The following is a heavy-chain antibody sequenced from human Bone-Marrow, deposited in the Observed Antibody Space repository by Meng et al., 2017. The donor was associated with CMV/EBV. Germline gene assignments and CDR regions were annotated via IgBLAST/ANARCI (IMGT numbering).Heavy chain of an antibody. CDR2: INPSGGST. CDR3: AREGEGTDY. CDR1: GYTFTSYY. D-gene: IGHD3-16*01. J-gene: IGHJ4*02. Sequence: ASVKVSCKASGYTFTSYYMHWVRQAPGQGLEWMGIINPSGGSTSYAQKFQGRVTMTRNTSISTAYMELSSLRSEDTAVYYCAREGEGTDYWGQGTLVTVSS. V-gene: IGHV1-46*01.